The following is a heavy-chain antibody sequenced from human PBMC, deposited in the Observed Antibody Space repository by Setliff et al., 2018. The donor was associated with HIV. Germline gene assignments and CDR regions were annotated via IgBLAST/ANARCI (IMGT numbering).Heavy chain of an antibody. J-gene: IGHJ6*03. Sequence: SETLSLTCTVSGGSMSRGGYYWSWIRQPPGEGLEWIGHISYNEYTNYNPSLKSRVTISLDTSKKHFSLDLYSVTAADTAVYYCARGFCPSGVCFPNSYYYMDVWGKGTTVTVSS. D-gene: IGHD2-8*01. V-gene: IGHV4-61*03. CDR1: GGSMSRGGYY. CDR3: ARGFCPSGVCFPNSYYYMDV. CDR2: ISYNEYT.